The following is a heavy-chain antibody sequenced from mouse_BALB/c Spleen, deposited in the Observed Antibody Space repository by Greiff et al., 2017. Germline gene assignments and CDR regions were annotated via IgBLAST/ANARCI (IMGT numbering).Heavy chain of an antibody. CDR3: ARDLYYGNYDAMDY. V-gene: IGHV2-6-7*01. J-gene: IGHJ4*01. CDR2: IWGDGST. CDR1: GFSLTGYG. D-gene: IGHD2-1*01. Sequence: QVQLQQSGPGLVAPSQSLSITCTVSGFSLTGYGVNWVRQPPGKGLEWLGMIWGDGSTDYNSALKSRLSISKDNSKSQVFLKMNSLQTDDTARYYCARDLYYGNYDAMDYWGQGTSVTVSS.